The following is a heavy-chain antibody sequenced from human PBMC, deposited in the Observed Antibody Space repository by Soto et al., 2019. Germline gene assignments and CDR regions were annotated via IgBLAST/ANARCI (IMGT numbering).Heavy chain of an antibody. Sequence: QVHLVQSGAEVKRPGSSVKVSCKASGGTFSTFAINWVRQAPGHGLEWMGGIIPLFGEANYARKFQGRVTVTADESTTTAFMELGRLRSEDTAVYYCARGIYSDGTSDDYVNSPPLIWGQGTLVTVSS. D-gene: IGHD3-10*02. CDR1: GGTFSTFA. CDR2: IIPLFGEA. CDR3: ARGIYSDGTSDDYVNSPPLI. V-gene: IGHV1-69*01. J-gene: IGHJ4*02.